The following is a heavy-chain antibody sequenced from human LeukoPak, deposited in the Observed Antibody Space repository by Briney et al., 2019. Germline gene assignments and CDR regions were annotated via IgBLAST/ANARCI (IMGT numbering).Heavy chain of an antibody. CDR2: ISRSGNNT. J-gene: IGHJ4*02. D-gene: IGHD3/OR15-3a*01. V-gene: IGHV3-23*01. CDR3: AKEGLTPFDY. CDR1: GFTFSSYA. Sequence: GGSLRLSCAASGFTFSSYAMSWVRQAPGKGLEWVSAISRSGNNTYYTDSVRGRFTISRDNSKHTLYLQMNSLRAEDTALYYCAKEGLTPFDYWGQGTLVTDSS.